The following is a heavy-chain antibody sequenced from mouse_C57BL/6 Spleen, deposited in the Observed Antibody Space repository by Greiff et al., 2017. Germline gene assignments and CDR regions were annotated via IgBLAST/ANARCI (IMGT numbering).Heavy chain of an antibody. Sequence: EVQRVESGAELVRPGASVKLSCTASGFNIKDDYMHWVKQRPQQGLEWIGWIDPENGDTESASKFQGKATITADTSSNTAYLQLSSLTAEDTAVYYCTSGLRAHYYGSSLFDYWGQGTTRTVSS. CDR3: TSGLRAHYYGSSLFDY. D-gene: IGHD1-1*01. CDR1: GFNIKDDY. J-gene: IGHJ2*01. V-gene: IGHV14-4*01. CDR2: IDPENGDT.